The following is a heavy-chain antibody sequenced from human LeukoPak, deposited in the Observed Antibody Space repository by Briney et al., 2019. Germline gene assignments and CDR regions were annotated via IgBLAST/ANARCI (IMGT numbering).Heavy chain of an antibody. CDR1: GFTFSNAW. V-gene: IGHV3-15*01. Sequence: GGSLRLSCAASGFTFSNAWMSWVRQAPGKGLEWVGLIKSKTDGGTTDYAAPVKGRFTISRDDSKNTLYLQMNSLKTEDTAVYYCTTDNRLSNPGGIVVVTPTYYYYYMDVWGKGTTVTISS. J-gene: IGHJ6*03. CDR3: TTDNRLSNPGGIVVVTPTYYYYYMDV. CDR2: IKSKTDGGTT. D-gene: IGHD3-22*01.